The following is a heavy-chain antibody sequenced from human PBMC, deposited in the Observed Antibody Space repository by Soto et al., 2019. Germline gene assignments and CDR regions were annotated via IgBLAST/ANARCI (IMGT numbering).Heavy chain of an antibody. Sequence: QVQLVESGGGLVKPGGSLRLSCAAAGFTFSDYYMSWIRQAPGKGLEWVSYISSSSSYTNYADSVKGRFTISRDKAKNSRYLQMISLSGEDTAVYYCARVGSVTTADFDYWGQGSLVTVSS. V-gene: IGHV3-11*06. CDR1: GFTFSDYY. CDR3: ARVGSVTTADFDY. CDR2: ISSSSSYT. D-gene: IGHD4-17*01. J-gene: IGHJ4*02.